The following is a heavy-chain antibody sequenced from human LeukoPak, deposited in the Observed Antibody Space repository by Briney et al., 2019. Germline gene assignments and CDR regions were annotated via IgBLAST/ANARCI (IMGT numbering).Heavy chain of an antibody. CDR2: VDPEDGET. D-gene: IGHD3-22*01. CDR3: ARSRLLHNNYFDY. Sequence: GASVKVSCKASGYTFTDYYMHWVQQAPGKGLEWMGRVDPEDGETIYAEKFQGRVTMTTDTSTSTAYMELRSLRSDDTAVYYCARSRLLHNNYFDYWGQGTLVTVSS. CDR1: GYTFTDYY. J-gene: IGHJ4*02. V-gene: IGHV1-69-2*01.